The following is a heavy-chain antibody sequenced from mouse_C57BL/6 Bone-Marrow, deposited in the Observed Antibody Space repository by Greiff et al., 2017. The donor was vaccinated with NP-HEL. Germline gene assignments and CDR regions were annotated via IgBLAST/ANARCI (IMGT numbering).Heavy chain of an antibody. D-gene: IGHD1-1*01. J-gene: IGHJ2*01. CDR1: GFTFSSYG. CDR3: ARHPLTTDGY. V-gene: IGHV5-6*01. CDR2: ISSGGSYT. Sequence: EVQRVESGGDLVKPGGSLKLSCAASGFTFSSYGMSWVRQTPDKRLEWVAPISSGGSYTYYPDSVKGRFTISRDNAKNTLYLQMSSLKSEDTAMYYCARHPLTTDGYWGQGTTLTVSS.